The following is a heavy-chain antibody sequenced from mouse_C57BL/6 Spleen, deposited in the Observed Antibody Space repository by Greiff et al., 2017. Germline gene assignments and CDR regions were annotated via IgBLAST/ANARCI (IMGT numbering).Heavy chain of an antibody. J-gene: IGHJ1*03. CDR3: ARHDTTVPYWYFDV. D-gene: IGHD1-1*01. V-gene: IGHV5-9*01. CDR2: ISGGGGNT. CDR1: GFTFSSYT. Sequence: EVKVEESGGRLVKPGGSLKLSCAASGFTFSSYTMSWVRQTPEKRLEWVATISGGGGNTYYPDSVKGRFTISRDNAKNTLYLQMSSLRSEDTALYYCARHDTTVPYWYFDVWGTGTTVTVSS.